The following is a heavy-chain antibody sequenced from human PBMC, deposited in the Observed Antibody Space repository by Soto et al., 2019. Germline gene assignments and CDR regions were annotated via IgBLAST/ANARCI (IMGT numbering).Heavy chain of an antibody. J-gene: IGHJ4*02. CDR3: ARGVLAAAGSFDY. CDR2: FVPKDGIA. CDR1: GYTLTELS. Sequence: ASVKVSCKVSGYTLTELSMHWVRQAPGKGLEWMGSFVPKDGIANYAQKFQGRVTITADKSTSTAYMELSSLRSEDTAVYYCARGVLAAAGSFDYWGQGTLVTVSS. D-gene: IGHD6-13*01. V-gene: IGHV1-24*01.